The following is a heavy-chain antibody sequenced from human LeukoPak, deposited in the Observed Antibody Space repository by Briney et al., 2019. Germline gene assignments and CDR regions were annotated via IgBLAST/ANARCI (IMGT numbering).Heavy chain of an antibody. CDR1: GFTVSSNY. J-gene: IGHJ1*01. D-gene: IGHD3-22*01. V-gene: IGHV3-66*01. CDR2: IYSGGST. CDR3: ARGDSSDQGYFQH. Sequence: PGGSLRLSWAASGFTVSSNYMSWVRQAPGKGLEWVSVIYSGGSTYYADSVKGRFTISRDNSKNTLYLQMNSLRAEDTAVYYCARGDSSDQGYFQHWGQGTLVTVSS.